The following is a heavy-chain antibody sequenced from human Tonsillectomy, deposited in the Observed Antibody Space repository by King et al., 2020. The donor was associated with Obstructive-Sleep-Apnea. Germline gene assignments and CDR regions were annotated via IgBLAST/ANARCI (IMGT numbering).Heavy chain of an antibody. CDR3: ARAMRGSFDY. D-gene: IGHD3-22*01. CDR2: INSDGSTT. J-gene: IGHJ4*02. V-gene: IGHV3-74*01. Sequence: VQLQESGGGLVQPGGSLRLSCAASGFTLSSYWMHWVRQAPGKGLVWVSRINSDGSTTNYADSVKGRFTISRDNAKNTLYLQMNSPRAEDTAVYYCARAMRGSFDYWGRGTLVTVPS. CDR1: GFTLSSYW.